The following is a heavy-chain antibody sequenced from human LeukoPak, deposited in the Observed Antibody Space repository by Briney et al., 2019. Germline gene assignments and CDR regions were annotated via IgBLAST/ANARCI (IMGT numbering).Heavy chain of an antibody. CDR1: GGSISSSSYY. J-gene: IGHJ4*02. V-gene: IGHV4-39*01. CDR3: ARHSGSGSYHSPFGN. Sequence: SETLSLTCTVSGGSISSSSYYWVWIRQPPGKGLEWIGSIYYSGSTYYNPSLKSRVTISVDTSKNQFSLELTSVTAADTAVYYCARHSGSGSYHSPFGNWGQGTLVTVSS. CDR2: IYYSGST. D-gene: IGHD3-10*01.